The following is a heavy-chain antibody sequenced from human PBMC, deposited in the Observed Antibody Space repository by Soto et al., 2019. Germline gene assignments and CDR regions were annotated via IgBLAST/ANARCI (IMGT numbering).Heavy chain of an antibody. J-gene: IGHJ6*02. D-gene: IGHD5-18*01. CDR3: ARNEYSYGPYYYYGMDV. Sequence: ASVKVSCKASGGTFSSYAISWVRQAPGQGLEWMGGIIPIFGTANYAQKFQGRVTITADKSTSTAYMELSSLRSEDTAVYYCARNEYSYGPYYYYGMDVWGQGTTVTV. CDR2: IIPIFGTA. V-gene: IGHV1-69*06. CDR1: GGTFSSYA.